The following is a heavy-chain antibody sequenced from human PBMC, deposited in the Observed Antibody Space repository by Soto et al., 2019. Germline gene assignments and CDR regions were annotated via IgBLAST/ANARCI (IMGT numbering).Heavy chain of an antibody. Sequence: PGGSLRLSCAASGFTFSSYAMSWVRQAPGKGLEWVSAISGSGGSTYYADSVKGRFTISRDNAKNSLYLQMNSLRAEDTAVYYCAIEKVGPTSIHVFDIWGQGTMVTVSS. CDR2: ISGSGGST. CDR3: AIEKVGPTSIHVFDI. CDR1: GFTFSSYA. D-gene: IGHD1-26*01. J-gene: IGHJ3*02. V-gene: IGHV3-23*01.